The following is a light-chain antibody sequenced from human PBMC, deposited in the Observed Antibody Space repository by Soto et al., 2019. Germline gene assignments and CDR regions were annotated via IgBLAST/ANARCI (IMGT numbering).Light chain of an antibody. CDR3: RSYGGSSTFAYV. Sequence: QSALTQPASVSGSPGQSITISCTGTSSDVGSYNLVSWYQQHPGKAPKLMIYEGSKRPSGVSHRFSGSKEGNTASRTISGLHADDEADYYGRSYGGSSTFAYVFGTGTKLTVL. CDR2: EGS. V-gene: IGLV2-23*03. J-gene: IGLJ1*01. CDR1: SSDVGSYNL.